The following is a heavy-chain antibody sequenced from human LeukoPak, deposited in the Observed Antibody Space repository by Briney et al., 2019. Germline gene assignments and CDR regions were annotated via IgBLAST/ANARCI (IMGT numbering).Heavy chain of an antibody. V-gene: IGHV3-13*01. J-gene: IGHJ4*02. D-gene: IGHD6-13*01. Sequence: GGSLRLSCAASGFTFSSYGMHWVRQVTGKGLEWVSTIGAAGDSYYPGSVKGRFTISRENARNSLYLQLNSLRAGDTAVYYCARGKGSWYYFDSWGQGTLVTVSS. CDR1: GFTFSSYG. CDR3: ARGKGSWYYFDS. CDR2: IGAAGDS.